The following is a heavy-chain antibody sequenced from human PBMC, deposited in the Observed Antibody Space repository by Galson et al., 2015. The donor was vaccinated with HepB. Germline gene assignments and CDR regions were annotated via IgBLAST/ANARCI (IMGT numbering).Heavy chain of an antibody. CDR2: ISGSGGST. Sequence: SLRLSCAASGFTFSSYAMSWVRQAPGKGLEWVSDISGSGGSTYYAEAVKGRFTISRDNSKNTLYLQMNSLRAEDTAVYYCAKVFDYGDYPDPWGQGTLVTVSS. V-gene: IGHV3-23*01. CDR1: GFTFSSYA. J-gene: IGHJ5*02. D-gene: IGHD4-17*01. CDR3: AKVFDYGDYPDP.